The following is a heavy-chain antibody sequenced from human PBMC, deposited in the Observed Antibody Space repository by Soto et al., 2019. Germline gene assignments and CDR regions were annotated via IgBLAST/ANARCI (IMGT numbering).Heavy chain of an antibody. Sequence: SVKVSCKASGGTFSSYAISWVRQAPGQGLEWMGGIIPIFGTANYAQKFQGRVTITADESTSTAYMELSSLRSEDTAVYYCASTYYYGSGSYYKDYYYYGMDVWGQGTTVTVSS. V-gene: IGHV1-69*13. D-gene: IGHD3-10*01. CDR1: GGTFSSYA. J-gene: IGHJ6*02. CDR2: IIPIFGTA. CDR3: ASTYYYGSGSYYKDYYYYGMDV.